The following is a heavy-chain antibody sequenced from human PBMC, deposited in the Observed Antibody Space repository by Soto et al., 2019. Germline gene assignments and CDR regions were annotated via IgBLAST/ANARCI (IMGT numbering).Heavy chain of an antibody. CDR1: GGSISSYY. CDR2: IYYIGRT. Sequence: SETXSLTCTVSGGSISSYYWNWIRQSPGKGLEWIGYIYYIGRTNYNPSLKSRVTMSIDTSRNQFSLKLSSVTAADTAVYYCARDPVGATQFDYWGQGAQVTVSS. J-gene: IGHJ4*02. D-gene: IGHD1-26*01. CDR3: ARDPVGATQFDY. V-gene: IGHV4-59*01.